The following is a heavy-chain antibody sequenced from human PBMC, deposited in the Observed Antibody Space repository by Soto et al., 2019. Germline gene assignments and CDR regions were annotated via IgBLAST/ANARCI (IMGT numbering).Heavy chain of an antibody. Sequence: QVQLVQSGADVKKPGSSVKVSCKASGGTFSSYSINWVRQAPGQGLEWMGGIIPIFGTANYAQKFQGRVTLTADESTSTAHMELSSLRNEDTAVYYCARPFQSWPGGWYFDLWGRGTLVTVSS. V-gene: IGHV1-69*01. J-gene: IGHJ2*01. CDR3: ARPFQSWPGGWYFDL. D-gene: IGHD3-16*01. CDR2: IIPIFGTA. CDR1: GGTFSSYS.